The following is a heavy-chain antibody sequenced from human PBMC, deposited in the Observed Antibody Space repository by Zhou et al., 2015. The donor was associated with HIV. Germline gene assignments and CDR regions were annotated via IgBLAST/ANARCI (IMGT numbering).Heavy chain of an antibody. CDR3: ARGGTSTVTGYWYFDL. V-gene: IGHV1-18*01. Sequence: QVQLVQSGAEVKKPGSSVKVSCKASGGTFSSYGISWVRQAPGQGLEWMGWISGYNGKSNYAQKLQGRVTMTTDTSTSTAYMELRSLRSDDTAVYYCARGGTSTVTGYWYFDLWGRGTLVTVSS. CDR1: GGTFSSYG. J-gene: IGHJ2*01. D-gene: IGHD4-17*01. CDR2: ISGYNGKS.